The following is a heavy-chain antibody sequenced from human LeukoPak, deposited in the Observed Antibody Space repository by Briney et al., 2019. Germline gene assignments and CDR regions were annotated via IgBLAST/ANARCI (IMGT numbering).Heavy chain of an antibody. V-gene: IGHV1-46*01. CDR1: GYTFTSYY. Sequence: GASVKVSCKASGYTFTSYYMHWVRQAPGQGLEWMGIINPSGGSTSYAQKFQGRVTMTRDTSTSTVYMELSSLRSEDTAVYYCARGVVRGVSTYYFDYWGQGTLVTVSS. J-gene: IGHJ4*02. CDR2: INPSGGST. CDR3: ARGVVRGVSTYYFDY. D-gene: IGHD3-10*01.